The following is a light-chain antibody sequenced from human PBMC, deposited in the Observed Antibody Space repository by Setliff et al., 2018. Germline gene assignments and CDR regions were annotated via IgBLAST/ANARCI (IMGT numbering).Light chain of an antibody. J-gene: IGLJ1*01. CDR3: QSYAGGLGGYV. CDR2: TNN. Sequence: QSALTQPPSASGSPGQSVTISCTGSTSGFSVHWYQQLPGAAPKLIIWTNNIRSSGVPDRFSGSKSGTSASLVITGLQPEDEADYYCQSYAGGLGGYVFGGGTKGTVL. V-gene: IGLV1-40*01. CDR1: TSGFS.